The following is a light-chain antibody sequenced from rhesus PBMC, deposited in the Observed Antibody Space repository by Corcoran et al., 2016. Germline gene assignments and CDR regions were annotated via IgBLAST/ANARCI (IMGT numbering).Light chain of an antibody. Sequence: DIQMSQSPSSLSASVGDRVTITCRASQGIISYLNWYQQKPGKAPKLLIYYSNSLASGVPSRFSGRGSGTDFTLTISSLQPEDFAAYYCQQGNSNPLTFGGGTKVELK. CDR2: YSN. V-gene: IGKV1-32*02. CDR3: QQGNSNPLT. CDR1: QGIISY. J-gene: IGKJ4*01.